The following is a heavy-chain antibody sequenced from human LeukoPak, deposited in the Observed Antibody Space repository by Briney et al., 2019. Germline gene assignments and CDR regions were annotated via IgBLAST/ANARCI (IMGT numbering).Heavy chain of an antibody. CDR1: TGSISRDRFN. Sequence: SETLSLTCSVSTGSISRDRFNWGWIRQTPGKGLEWIGTVYFQGNTNYNPSLQNRGSLPLDASNNHFSLKLSSVTAADTAIYFCARHASVFRWYWPELDPWGQGTLVTVSS. CDR3: ARHASVFRWYWPELDP. CDR2: VYFQGNT. V-gene: IGHV4-39*01. D-gene: IGHD5/OR15-5a*01. J-gene: IGHJ5*02.